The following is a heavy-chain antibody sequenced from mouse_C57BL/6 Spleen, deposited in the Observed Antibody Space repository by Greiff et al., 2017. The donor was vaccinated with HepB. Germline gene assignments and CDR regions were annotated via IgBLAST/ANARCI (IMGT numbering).Heavy chain of an antibody. D-gene: IGHD2-12*01. J-gene: IGHJ4*01. Sequence: VQLQQSGAELVKPGASVKMSCKASGYTFTSYWITWVKQRPGQGLEWIGDIYPGSGSTNYNEKFKSKATLTVDTSSSTAYMQLSSLTSEDSAVYYCASYDGIYAMDYWGQGTSVTVSS. CDR1: GYTFTSYW. CDR2: IYPGSGST. CDR3: ASYDGIYAMDY. V-gene: IGHV1-55*01.